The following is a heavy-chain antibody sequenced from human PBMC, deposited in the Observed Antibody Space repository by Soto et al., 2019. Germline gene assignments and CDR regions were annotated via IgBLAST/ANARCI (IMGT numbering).Heavy chain of an antibody. CDR3: AKDGVDYFDY. Sequence: PGGSLRLSCAASGFTFSSYGMHWVRQAPGKGLEWVAVISYDGSNKYYADSVKGRFTISRDNSKNTLYLQMNSLRAEDTAVYYCAKDGVDYFDYWGQGTLVTVSS. J-gene: IGHJ4*02. V-gene: IGHV3-30*18. CDR1: GFTFSSYG. D-gene: IGHD3-3*01. CDR2: ISYDGSNK.